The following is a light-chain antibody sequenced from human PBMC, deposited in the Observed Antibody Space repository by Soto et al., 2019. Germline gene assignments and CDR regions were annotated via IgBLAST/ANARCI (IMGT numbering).Light chain of an antibody. CDR2: EGT. J-gene: IGLJ1*01. CDR3: RSYAGSTTYV. Sequence: QSSLTQPTSVSGSPGQSITISCTGTSRDVGSYDLVSWYQHHPGKAPKLMIYEGTKRPSGVSNRFSGSKSGNTASLAISGLQAEDEADYYCRSYAGSTTYVFGTGTKVTVL. V-gene: IGLV2-23*01. CDR1: SRDVGSYDL.